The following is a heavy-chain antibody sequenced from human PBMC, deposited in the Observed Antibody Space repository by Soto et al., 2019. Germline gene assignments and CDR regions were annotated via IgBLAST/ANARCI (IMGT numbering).Heavy chain of an antibody. V-gene: IGHV3-64*01. J-gene: IGHJ3*02. CDR3: ARQMGHYDYVWGSYAFDI. CDR1: GFTFSSYA. D-gene: IGHD3-16*01. Sequence: EVQLVESGGGLVQPGGSLRLSCAASGFTFSSYAMHWVRQAPGKGLEYVSAISSNGGSTYYANSVKGRFTISRDNSKNTLYLQMGILRAEDMAVYYCARQMGHYDYVWGSYAFDIWGQGTMVTVSS. CDR2: ISSNGGST.